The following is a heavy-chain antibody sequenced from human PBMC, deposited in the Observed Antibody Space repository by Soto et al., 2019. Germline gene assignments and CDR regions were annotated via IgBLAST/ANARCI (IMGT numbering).Heavy chain of an antibody. CDR2: IYYSGST. CDR1: GGSISSYY. V-gene: IGHV4-59*01. D-gene: IGHD2-15*01. CDR3: ARGDNYYYYYGMDV. Sequence: SETLSLTCTVSGGSISSYYWSWIRQPPGKGLEWIGYIYYSGSTNYNPSLKSRVTISVDTSKNQFSLKLSSVTAADTAVYYCARGDNYYYYYGMDVWGQGTTVTVSS. J-gene: IGHJ6*02.